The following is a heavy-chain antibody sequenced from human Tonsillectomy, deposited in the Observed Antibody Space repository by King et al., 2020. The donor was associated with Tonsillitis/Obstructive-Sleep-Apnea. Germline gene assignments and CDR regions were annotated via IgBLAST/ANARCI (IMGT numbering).Heavy chain of an antibody. Sequence: VQLQQWGAGLLKPSATLSLTCAVYGGSFSGYSWSWIRQPPGKGLEWIGEINHSGSTNYNPSLKSRVTISADTSKNQFSLKLSSVTAADTAVYYCVCRYYYYGMDVWGQGTTVTVSS. CDR2: INHSGST. CDR3: VCRYYYYGMDV. V-gene: IGHV4-34*01. CDR1: GGSFSGYS. J-gene: IGHJ6*02.